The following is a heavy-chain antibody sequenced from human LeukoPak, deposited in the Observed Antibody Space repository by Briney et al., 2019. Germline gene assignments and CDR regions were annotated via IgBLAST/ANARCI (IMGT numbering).Heavy chain of an antibody. V-gene: IGHV4-31*03. J-gene: IGHJ4*02. Sequence: PSETLSLTCTVSGGPISSGGYYWSWIRQHPGKGLEWIGYIYYSGSTYYNPSLKSRVTISVDTSKNQFSLKLSSVTAADTAVYYCAREDSGWYRIFDYWGQGTLVTVSS. CDR1: GGPISSGGYY. D-gene: IGHD6-19*01. CDR3: AREDSGWYRIFDY. CDR2: IYYSGST.